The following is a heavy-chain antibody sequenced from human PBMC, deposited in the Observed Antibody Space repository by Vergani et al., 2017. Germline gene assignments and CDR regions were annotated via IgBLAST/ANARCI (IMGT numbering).Heavy chain of an antibody. CDR3: ARVWGYGDYAGGQDWFDP. CDR2: IYYSGST. Sequence: QVQLQESGPGLVKPSQTLSLTCTVSGGSISSYYWSWIRQPPGKGLEWIGYIYYSGSTNYNPSLKSRVTTSVDTSKKQFSLKLSSVTAADTAVYYCARVWGYGDYAGGQDWFDPGGQGTLVTVSS. CDR1: GGSISSYY. V-gene: IGHV4-59*01. J-gene: IGHJ5*02. D-gene: IGHD4-17*01.